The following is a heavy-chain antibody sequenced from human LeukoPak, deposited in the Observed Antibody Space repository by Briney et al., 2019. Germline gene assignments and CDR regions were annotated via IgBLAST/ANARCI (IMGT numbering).Heavy chain of an antibody. CDR2: IYYSGTT. Sequence: SETLSLTCTVSGGSISSYYWNWIRQPPGKGLEWIGYIYYSGTTNYNPSLKSRVTISVDTSKNQFSLKLSSVTAADTAVYYCARGVYIAAAQYGYWGQGTLVTVS. D-gene: IGHD6-13*01. CDR1: GGSISSYY. J-gene: IGHJ4*02. V-gene: IGHV4-59*01. CDR3: ARGVYIAAAQYGY.